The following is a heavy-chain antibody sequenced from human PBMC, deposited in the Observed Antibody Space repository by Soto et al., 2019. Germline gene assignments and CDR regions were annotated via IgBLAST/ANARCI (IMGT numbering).Heavy chain of an antibody. D-gene: IGHD6-13*01. V-gene: IGHV2-5*02. CDR2: IYWDNDK. J-gene: IGHJ4*02. CDR3: AHRLAGYRRPWSWAYFDY. CDR1: GFSLSTSGVG. Sequence: QITLKESGPTLVKPTQTLTLTCTFSGFSLSTSGVGVGWIRQPPGKALEWLALIYWDNDKYYSPSLKTRLTITKDTSRNQVVLTLTNIDPVDTATSYCAHRLAGYRRPWSWAYFDYWGQGTLVTVSS.